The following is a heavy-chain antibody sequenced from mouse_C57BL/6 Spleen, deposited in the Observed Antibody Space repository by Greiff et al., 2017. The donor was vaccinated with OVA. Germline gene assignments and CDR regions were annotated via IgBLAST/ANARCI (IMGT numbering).Heavy chain of an antibody. V-gene: IGHV1-82*01. Sequence: QVQLQQSGPELVKPGASVKISCKASGYAFSSSWMNWVKQRPGKGLEWIGRIYPGDGDTNYNGKFKGKATLTADKSSSTAYMQLSSLTSEDSAVYFCAITTVVEDYAMDYWGQGTSVTVSS. CDR1: GYAFSSSW. CDR3: AITTVVEDYAMDY. CDR2: IYPGDGDT. J-gene: IGHJ4*01. D-gene: IGHD1-1*01.